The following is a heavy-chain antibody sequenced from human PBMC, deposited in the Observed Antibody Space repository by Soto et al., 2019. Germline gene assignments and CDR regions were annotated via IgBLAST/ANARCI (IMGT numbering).Heavy chain of an antibody. Sequence: ASVKVSCKASGYTFTSYAMHWVRHAPGQRLEWMGWINAGNGNTKYSQKFQGRVTITRDTSASTAYMELSSLRSEDTAVYYCARDKRILTGYYYYGMDVWGQGTTVTVSS. D-gene: IGHD3-9*01. CDR1: GYTFTSYA. CDR2: INAGNGNT. V-gene: IGHV1-3*01. CDR3: ARDKRILTGYYYYGMDV. J-gene: IGHJ6*02.